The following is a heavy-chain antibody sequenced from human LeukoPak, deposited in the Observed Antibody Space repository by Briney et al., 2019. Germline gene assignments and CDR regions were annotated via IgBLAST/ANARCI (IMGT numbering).Heavy chain of an antibody. CDR2: INHSGST. CDR3: ARRGLSDYDSSGYYHFDY. D-gene: IGHD3-22*01. CDR1: GGSFSGYY. Sequence: SETLSLTCAVYGGSFSGYYWSWIRQPPGKGLEWIGEINHSGSTNYNPSLKSRVTISADTSKNQFSLKLSSVTAADTAVYYCARRGLSDYDSSGYYHFDYWGQGTLVTVSS. J-gene: IGHJ4*02. V-gene: IGHV4-34*01.